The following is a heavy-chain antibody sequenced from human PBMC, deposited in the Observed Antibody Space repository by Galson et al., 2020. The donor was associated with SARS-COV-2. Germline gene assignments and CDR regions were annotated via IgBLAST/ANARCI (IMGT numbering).Heavy chain of an antibody. CDR3: ARERLPYNWNGDAFDI. J-gene: IGHJ3*02. V-gene: IGHV3-30*01. CDR1: GFTFSSYA. CDR2: ISYDGSNK. D-gene: IGHD1-1*01. Sequence: GESLKISCAASGFTFSSYAMHWVRQAPGKGLEWVAVISYDGSNKYYADSVKGRFTISRDNSKNTLYLQMNSLRAEDTAVYYCARERLPYNWNGDAFDIWGQGTMVTGSS.